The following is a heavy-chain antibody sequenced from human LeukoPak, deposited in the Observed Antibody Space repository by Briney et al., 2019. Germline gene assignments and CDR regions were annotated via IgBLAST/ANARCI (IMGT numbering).Heavy chain of an antibody. Sequence: GGSLRLSCAASGFTFSDHFLDWVRQAPGKGLEWVGRSRNKAKSYTTEYAASVKGRFTISRDDSKNSLYLQMNSLKTEDTAVYYCARVGSVARSDYLDYWGRGTLVTVSS. D-gene: IGHD5-12*01. V-gene: IGHV3-72*01. CDR3: ARVGSVARSDYLDY. CDR1: GFTFSDHF. CDR2: SRNKAKSYTT. J-gene: IGHJ4*02.